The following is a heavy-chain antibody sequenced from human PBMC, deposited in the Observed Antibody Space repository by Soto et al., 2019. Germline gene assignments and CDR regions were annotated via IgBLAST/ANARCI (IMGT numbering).Heavy chain of an antibody. CDR3: ARDLLIVVVTAIRGGYYYYGMDV. V-gene: IGHV3-48*03. J-gene: IGHJ6*02. D-gene: IGHD2-21*02. CDR2: ISSSGSTI. CDR1: GFTFSSYE. Sequence: PGGSLRLSCAASGFTFSSYEMNWVRQAPGKGLEWVSYISSSGSTIYYADSVKGRFTISRDNAKNSLYLQMNSLRAEDTAVYYCARDLLIVVVTAIRGGYYYYGMDVWGQGTTVTVSS.